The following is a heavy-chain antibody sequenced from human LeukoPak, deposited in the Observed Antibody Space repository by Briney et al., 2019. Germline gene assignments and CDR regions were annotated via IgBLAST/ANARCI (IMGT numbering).Heavy chain of an antibody. CDR2: IYYSGST. D-gene: IGHD5-18*01. Sequence: RTSETLSLTCTVSGGSISSSSYYWGWIRQPPGKGLEWIGSIYYSGSTYYNPSLKSRVTISVDTSKNQFSLKLSSVTAADTAVYYCARGYSYGYPSLCYWGQGTLVTVSS. CDR1: GGSISSSSYY. V-gene: IGHV4-39*01. CDR3: ARGYSYGYPSLCY. J-gene: IGHJ4*02.